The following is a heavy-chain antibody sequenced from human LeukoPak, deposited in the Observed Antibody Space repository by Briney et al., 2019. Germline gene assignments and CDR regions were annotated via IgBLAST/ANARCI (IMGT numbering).Heavy chain of an antibody. D-gene: IGHD6-13*01. Sequence: SETLSLTCTVSGGSISSYYWSWIRQPPGKGLEWIGYIYYSGSTNYNPSLKSRVTISADTSKNQFSLKLSSVTAADTAVYYCARGYEQQLPRGNAFDIWGQGTMVTVSS. J-gene: IGHJ3*02. CDR2: IYYSGST. CDR1: GGSISSYY. V-gene: IGHV4-59*01. CDR3: ARGYEQQLPRGNAFDI.